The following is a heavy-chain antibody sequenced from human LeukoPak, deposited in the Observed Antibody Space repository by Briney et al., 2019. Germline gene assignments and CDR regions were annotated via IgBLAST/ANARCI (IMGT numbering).Heavy chain of an antibody. CDR1: GYSFTSYG. Sequence: ASVKVSCRASGYSFTSYGISWARQAPGRGLEWMGWISTDNGNTNYVQNLQGRVSMTRDTFTSTVYMELRSLRSDDTAVYYCARDNDSRDPPHFDYWGQGTLVTVSS. D-gene: IGHD3-16*01. CDR2: ISTDNGNT. CDR3: ARDNDSRDPPHFDY. J-gene: IGHJ4*02. V-gene: IGHV1-18*01.